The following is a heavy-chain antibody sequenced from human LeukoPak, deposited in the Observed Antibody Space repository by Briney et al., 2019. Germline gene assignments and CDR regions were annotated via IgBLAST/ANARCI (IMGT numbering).Heavy chain of an antibody. D-gene: IGHD3-22*01. CDR1: GFTFSSYG. J-gene: IGHJ1*01. Sequence: GGSLRLSCAASGFTFSSYGMHWVRQAPGKGLEWVAVISYDGSNKYYADSVKGRFTIYRDNSKNTLYLQVNSLRAEDTAVYYCAAGSSGYYFSVFFQHRGQGTLVTVSS. CDR3: AAGSSGYYFSVFFQH. V-gene: IGHV3-30*03. CDR2: ISYDGSNK.